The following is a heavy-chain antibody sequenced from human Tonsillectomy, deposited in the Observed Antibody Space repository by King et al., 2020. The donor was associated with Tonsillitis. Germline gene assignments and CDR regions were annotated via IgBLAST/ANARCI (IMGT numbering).Heavy chain of an antibody. J-gene: IGHJ3*02. CDR1: GFTFSNYA. D-gene: IGHD5-24*01. CDR2: ISSSGRTI. Sequence: DVQLVESGGGLVQPGGSLRLSCAASGFTFSNYAMNWVRQAPGKGLEWGSFISSSGRTIYYGDSVKGRFTISRENAKNSLYLQMNTLRAEAKAIYYCAREDGDADAFDIWGQGTMVTVSS. V-gene: IGHV3-48*03. CDR3: AREDGDADAFDI.